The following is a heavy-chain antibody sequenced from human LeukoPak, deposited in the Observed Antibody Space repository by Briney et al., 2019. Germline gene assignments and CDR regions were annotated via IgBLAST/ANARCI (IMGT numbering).Heavy chain of an antibody. V-gene: IGHV1-24*01. CDR1: GYALTKLS. CDR2: FYFQDGET. Sequence: ASVKVSSKVSGYALTKLSIHWVRQAPGKGLEWRGGFYFQDGETIYAQKFQGRVTMTEDTSSDTPYMALNSLRSEDTAVYYCSGKTARLVGPMGEGDWNYWGQGTLVTVSS. J-gene: IGHJ4*02. D-gene: IGHD1-26*01. CDR3: SGKTARLVGPMGEGDWNY.